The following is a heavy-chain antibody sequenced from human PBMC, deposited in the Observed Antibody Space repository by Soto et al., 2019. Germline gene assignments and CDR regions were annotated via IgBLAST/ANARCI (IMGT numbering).Heavy chain of an antibody. V-gene: IGHV3-30-3*01. CDR2: ISYDGSNK. Sequence: QVQLVESGGGVVQPGRSLRLSCAASGFTFSSYAMHWVRQAPGKGLEWVAVISYDGSNKYYADSVKGRFTISRDTSKNTLYLQMNSLRAEDTAVYYCASPRLSSDGTTPIDYWCQGTLVTVSS. CDR3: ASPRLSSDGTTPIDY. CDR1: GFTFSSYA. J-gene: IGHJ4*02. D-gene: IGHD1-1*01.